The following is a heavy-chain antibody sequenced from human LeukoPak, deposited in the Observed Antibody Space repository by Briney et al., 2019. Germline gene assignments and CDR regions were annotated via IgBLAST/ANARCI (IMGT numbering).Heavy chain of an antibody. D-gene: IGHD3-10*01. CDR2: INAFNGDM. J-gene: IGHJ5*02. CDR1: GYRFINYG. V-gene: IGHV1-18*01. Sequence: PGASLKVSCKGSGYRFINYGISWVRQAPGQGLEGMGWINAFNGDMNHAQKFQGRVTMTIDPSTSTAYMELRSVTPDHTAVYHCARDGSATWLDPWGQGTLVTVSS. CDR3: ARDGSATWLDP.